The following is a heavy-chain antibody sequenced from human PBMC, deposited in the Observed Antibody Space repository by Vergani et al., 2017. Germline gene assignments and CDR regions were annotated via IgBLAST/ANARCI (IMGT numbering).Heavy chain of an antibody. CDR2: INTNTGNP. D-gene: IGHD2-2*01. CDR1: GYTFTSYA. J-gene: IGHJ5*01. Sequence: QVQLVQSGSELKKPGASVKVSCKASGYTFTSYAMNWVRQAPGQGLEWMGWINTNTGNPTYAQGFTGRFVFSLDTSVSTAYLQTNSLKPEDTAVYYCARNPTTSCSAGCWFESWGQGTQVIVSS. V-gene: IGHV7-4-1*02. CDR3: ARNPTTSCSAGCWFES.